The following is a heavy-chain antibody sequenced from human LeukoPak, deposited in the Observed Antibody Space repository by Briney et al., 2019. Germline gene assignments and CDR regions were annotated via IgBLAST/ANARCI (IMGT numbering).Heavy chain of an antibody. Sequence: PGGSLRLSCAASGFTFSSYSMNWVRQAPGKGLEWVSSISSSSSYIYYADSVKGRFTISRDNAKNSLYLQMNSLRAEDTAVYYCAREPTMVRGVIVYFDYWGQGTLVTVSS. CDR1: GFTFSSYS. J-gene: IGHJ4*02. CDR2: ISSSSSYI. CDR3: AREPTMVRGVIVYFDY. V-gene: IGHV3-21*01. D-gene: IGHD3-10*01.